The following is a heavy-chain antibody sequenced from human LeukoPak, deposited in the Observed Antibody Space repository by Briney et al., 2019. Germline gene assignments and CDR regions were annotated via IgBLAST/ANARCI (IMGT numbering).Heavy chain of an antibody. V-gene: IGHV3-48*02. CDR3: AREHRGSSSLSFDY. J-gene: IGHJ4*02. CDR1: GFTLNSYS. D-gene: IGHD1-26*01. CDR2: ISSSSSAI. Sequence: GGSLRLSCAASGFTLNSYSMNWVRQAPGKGLEWVSYISSSSSAIYYTDSVKGRFTISRDNAKNPLFLQMNSLRDEDTAVYYCAREHRGSSSLSFDYWGQGALVTVSS.